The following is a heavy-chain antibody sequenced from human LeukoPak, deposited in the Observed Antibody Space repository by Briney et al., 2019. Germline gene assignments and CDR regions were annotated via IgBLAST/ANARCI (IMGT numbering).Heavy chain of an antibody. CDR3: AREGILATIWDFDY. J-gene: IGHJ4*02. D-gene: IGHD5-24*01. Sequence: ASVKVSCKASGYTFTGYYMHWVRQAPGQGLERMGWINPNSGGTNYAQKFQDRITMTRDTSISTAYMELSRLRSDDTAVYYCAREGILATIWDFDYWGQGTLVTAS. CDR1: GYTFTGYY. V-gene: IGHV1-2*02. CDR2: INPNSGGT.